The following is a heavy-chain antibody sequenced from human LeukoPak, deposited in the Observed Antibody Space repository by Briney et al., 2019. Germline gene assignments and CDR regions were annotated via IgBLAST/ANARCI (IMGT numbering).Heavy chain of an antibody. J-gene: IGHJ4*02. D-gene: IGHD5-12*01. CDR2: IYTSGST. Sequence: PSETLSLTCTVSGGSLSSYYWNWIRQPAGKGLEWIGRIYTSGSTNYNPSLKSRVTISVDTSKNQFSLKLSSVTAADTAVYYCARQWGVATKSRGGFYFDYWGQGTLVTVSP. CDR1: GGSLSSYY. CDR3: ARQWGVATKSRGGFYFDY. V-gene: IGHV4-4*07.